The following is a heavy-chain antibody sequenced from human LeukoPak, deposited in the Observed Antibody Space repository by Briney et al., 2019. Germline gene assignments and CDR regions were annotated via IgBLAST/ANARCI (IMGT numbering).Heavy chain of an antibody. J-gene: IGHJ5*02. Sequence: ASVTVSCKVSGYTLTELSMHWVRQAPGKGLEWMGGFDPEDGETIYAQKFQGRVTMTEDTSTDTAYMELSSLRSEDTAVYYCATDYRLTGYSSGWYGQYNWFDPWGQGTLVTVSS. CDR2: FDPEDGET. CDR1: GYTLTELS. CDR3: ATDYRLTGYSSGWYGQYNWFDP. V-gene: IGHV1-24*01. D-gene: IGHD6-19*01.